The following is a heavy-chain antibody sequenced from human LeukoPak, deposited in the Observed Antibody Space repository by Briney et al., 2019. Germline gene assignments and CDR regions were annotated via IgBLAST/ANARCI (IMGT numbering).Heavy chain of an antibody. D-gene: IGHD3-3*01. J-gene: IGHJ5*02. CDR2: IYHSGST. CDR1: GYSISSGYY. CDR3: ARHPYDFWSGLSLNLNWFDP. V-gene: IGHV4-38-2*01. Sequence: SETLSLTCAVSGYSISSGYYWGWIRQPPGKGLEWIGSIYHSGSTYYNPSLKSRVTISVDTSKSQFSLKLSSVTAADTAVYYCARHPYDFWSGLSLNLNWFDPWGQGTLVTVSS.